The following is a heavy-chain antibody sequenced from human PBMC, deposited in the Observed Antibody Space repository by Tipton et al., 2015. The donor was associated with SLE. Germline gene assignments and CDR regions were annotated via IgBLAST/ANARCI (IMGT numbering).Heavy chain of an antibody. J-gene: IGHJ6*02. Sequence: RSLRLSCAASGFTFSSYAMHWVRQAPGKGLEWVAVISYDGSNKYYADSVKGRFTISRDNSKNTLYLQMNSLRAEDTAVYYCAKDQAPYYDFWSHYASDYSYGMDVWGQGTTVIVSS. CDR2: ISYDGSNK. CDR3: AKDQAPYYDFWSHYASDYSYGMDV. CDR1: GFTFSSYA. D-gene: IGHD3-3*01. V-gene: IGHV3-30*04.